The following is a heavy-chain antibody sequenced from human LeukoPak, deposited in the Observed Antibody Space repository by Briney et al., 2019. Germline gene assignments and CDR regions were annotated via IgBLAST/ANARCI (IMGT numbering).Heavy chain of an antibody. J-gene: IGHJ3*02. CDR3: AREGRGSSADAFDI. CDR1: GFTFSSYE. Sequence: GGSLRLSCAASGFTFSSYEMHWVRQVAGKGLEWASAVGIVGDTFYSGSVKGRFTISRENAENSLFLQMNSLRAGDTAVYYCAREGRGSSADAFDIWGQGTMVTVSS. CDR2: VGIVGDT. D-gene: IGHD3-16*01. V-gene: IGHV3-13*01.